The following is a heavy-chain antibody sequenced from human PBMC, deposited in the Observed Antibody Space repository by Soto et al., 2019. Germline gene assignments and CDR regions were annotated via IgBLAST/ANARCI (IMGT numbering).Heavy chain of an antibody. CDR1: GFTFSSYS. Sequence: GGSLRLCCAASGFTFSSYSMNWVRQAPGKGLEWVSSISSSSYIYYADSVKGRFTISRDNAKNSLYLQMNSLRAEDTAVYYCARESEYSSSSNYYYGMDVWGQGTTVTVSS. CDR3: ARESEYSSSSNYYYGMDV. J-gene: IGHJ6*02. D-gene: IGHD6-6*01. CDR2: ISSSSYI. V-gene: IGHV3-21*01.